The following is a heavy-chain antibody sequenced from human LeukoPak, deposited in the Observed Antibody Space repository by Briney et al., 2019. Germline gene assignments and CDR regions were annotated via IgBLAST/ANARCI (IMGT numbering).Heavy chain of an antibody. J-gene: IGHJ4*02. CDR2: IYYSGST. Sequence: SETLSLTCTVSGGSISSSSYYWGWIRQPPGKGLEWIGSIYYSGSTYYNPSLKSRVTISVDTSKNQFSLKLSSVTAADTAVYYRARSQFGGWGYSGSYFDYWGQGTLVTVSS. D-gene: IGHD1-26*01. CDR3: ARSQFGGWGYSGSYFDY. V-gene: IGHV4-39*01. CDR1: GGSISSSSYY.